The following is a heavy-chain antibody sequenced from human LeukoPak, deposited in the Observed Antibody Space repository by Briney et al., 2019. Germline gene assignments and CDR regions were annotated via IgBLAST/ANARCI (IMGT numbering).Heavy chain of an antibody. CDR2: TKPDGSAE. CDR3: ARDGGLHTNFDY. D-gene: IGHD2-15*01. V-gene: IGHV3-7*01. J-gene: IGHJ4*02. Sequence: GSLRLSCAASGFSFRNYWMGWVRQAPGKGLEWVANTKPDGSAEYYADSVRGRFTASRDNANNLLYLQMNRLRAEDTAVYYCARDGGLHTNFDYWGQGTLLTVSS. CDR1: GFSFRNYW.